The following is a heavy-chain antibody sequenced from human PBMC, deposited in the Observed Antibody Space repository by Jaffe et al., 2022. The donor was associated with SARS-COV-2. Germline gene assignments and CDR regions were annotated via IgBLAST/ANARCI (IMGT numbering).Heavy chain of an antibody. V-gene: IGHV1-18*01. CDR1: GYTFTKYG. J-gene: IGHJ4*02. CDR3: ARDLEEDFFGLVTIIAH. CDR2: ISAYNGKT. Sequence: QLQLVQSGAEVKRPGASVKVSCKASGYTFTKYGISWVRQAPGQGLEWMGWISAYNGKTNYAQNLQGRVTMTTDTSTSTAYMELRSLGSDDTAVYYCARDLEEDFFGLVTIIAHWGQGTLLTVSS. D-gene: IGHD3-3*01.